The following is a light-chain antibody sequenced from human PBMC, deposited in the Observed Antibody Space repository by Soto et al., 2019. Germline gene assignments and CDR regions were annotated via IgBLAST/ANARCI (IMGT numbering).Light chain of an antibody. Sequence: ELVLTQSPDTLSLSPGERATLSCRASQSISGAYVGWNQQKPGQAPRLVIYAASTRATGIPDRFSGSGSGTDFTLTISRLEPEDFAVYFCQHYTNSPWTFGHGTKVEIK. V-gene: IGKV3-20*01. CDR2: AAS. CDR1: QSISGAY. J-gene: IGKJ1*01. CDR3: QHYTNSPWT.